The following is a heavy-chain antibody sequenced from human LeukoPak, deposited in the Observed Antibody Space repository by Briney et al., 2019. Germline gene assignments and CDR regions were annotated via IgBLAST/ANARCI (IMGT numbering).Heavy chain of an antibody. V-gene: IGHV4-38-2*02. Sequence: SETLSLTCTVSGYSISSGYYWGWIRQPPGKGLEWIGSIYHSGSTYYNPSLKSRVTISVDTSKNQFSLKLSSVTAADTAVYYCASLTTVVTPWGQGTLVTVSS. J-gene: IGHJ5*02. CDR1: GYSISSGYY. D-gene: IGHD4-23*01. CDR3: ASLTTVVTP. CDR2: IYHSGST.